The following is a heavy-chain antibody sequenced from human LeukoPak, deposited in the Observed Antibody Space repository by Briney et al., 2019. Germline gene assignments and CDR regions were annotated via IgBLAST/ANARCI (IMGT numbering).Heavy chain of an antibody. CDR2: ITSSSSHI. CDR3: ARDPYSGSYVDYYYYYYMDV. CDR1: GFTFSSYN. D-gene: IGHD6-13*01. V-gene: IGHV3-21*01. Sequence: GGSLRLSCAASGFTFSSYNMSWVRQAPGKGLEWVSSITSSSSHIYYADSVTGRFTISRDNAKNSLYLQIDSLRAEDTAVYYCARDPYSGSYVDYYYYYYMDVWGKGTTVTISS. J-gene: IGHJ6*03.